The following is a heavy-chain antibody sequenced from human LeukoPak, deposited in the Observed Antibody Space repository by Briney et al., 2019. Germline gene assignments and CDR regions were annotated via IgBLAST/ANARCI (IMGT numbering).Heavy chain of an antibody. CDR1: GFPFSDFS. CDR2: TNSGGTST. Sequence: GGSLRLSCATSGFPFSDFSMSWVRQAPGNGLEWSSTTNSGGTSTYYAESVKGRFTISRDNSKNTLYLQMSSLRVEDTAVYYCAKPSYARSLGEGGPGTLVSVSS. CDR3: AKPSYARSLGE. J-gene: IGHJ4*02. V-gene: IGHV3-23*01. D-gene: IGHD2-8*01.